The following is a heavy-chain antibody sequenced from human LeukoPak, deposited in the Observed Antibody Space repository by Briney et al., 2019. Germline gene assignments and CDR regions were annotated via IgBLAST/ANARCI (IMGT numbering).Heavy chain of an antibody. CDR1: GYTFTSYG. J-gene: IGHJ6*02. CDR3: ARANLEWPYYYHGMDV. V-gene: IGHV1-18*01. D-gene: IGHD3-3*01. Sequence: ASVKVSCKASGYTFTSYGISWVRQAPGQGLEWMGWISAYNGNTNYAQKLQGRVIMTTDTSTSTAYMELRSLRSDDTAVYYCARANLEWPYYYHGMDVWGQGTTVTVSS. CDR2: ISAYNGNT.